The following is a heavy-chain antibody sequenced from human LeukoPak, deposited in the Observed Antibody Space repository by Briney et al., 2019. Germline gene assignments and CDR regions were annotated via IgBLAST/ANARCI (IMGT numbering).Heavy chain of an antibody. J-gene: IGHJ4*02. CDR1: VFTFTSHW. D-gene: IGHD1-26*01. CDR3: ARGRPMSGRYVFDY. CDR2: IGSDGSNT. Sequence: YPGGSLRLSCPASVFTFTSHWMYWARHAPGKGRVWVSRIGSDGSNTGYGDSVKGRFTISRDNAKNTLYLQMNSLRAEDTAVYYCARGRPMSGRYVFDYWGQGTLVTVSS. V-gene: IGHV3-74*01.